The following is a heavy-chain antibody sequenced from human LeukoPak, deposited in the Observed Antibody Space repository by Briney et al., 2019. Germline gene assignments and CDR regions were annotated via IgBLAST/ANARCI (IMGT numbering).Heavy chain of an antibody. CDR3: ARVSYYYDSSNQYYYYYMDV. CDR2: INHSGST. J-gene: IGHJ6*03. V-gene: IGHV4-34*01. D-gene: IGHD3-22*01. Sequence: SETLSLTCAVYGGSFSGYYWSWIRQPPGKGLEWIGEINHSGSTNYNPSLKSRVTISVDKSKNQFSLKLSSVTAADTAVYYCARVSYYYDSSNQYYYYYMDVWGKGTTVTVSS. CDR1: GGSFSGYY.